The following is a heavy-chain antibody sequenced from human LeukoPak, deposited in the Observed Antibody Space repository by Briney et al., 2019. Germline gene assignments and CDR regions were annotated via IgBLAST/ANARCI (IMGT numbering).Heavy chain of an antibody. D-gene: IGHD3-3*01. CDR2: MNPNSGNT. CDR3: ARSTRPSYYDFWSGYYPRLDY. CDR1: GYTFTSYD. Sequence: ASVKVSCKASGYTFTSYDINWVRQATGQGLEWMGWMNPNSGNTGYAQKFQGRVTMTRNTSISTAYMELSSLRSEDTAVYYCARSTRPSYYDFWSGYYPRLDYWGQGTLVTVS. V-gene: IGHV1-8*01. J-gene: IGHJ4*02.